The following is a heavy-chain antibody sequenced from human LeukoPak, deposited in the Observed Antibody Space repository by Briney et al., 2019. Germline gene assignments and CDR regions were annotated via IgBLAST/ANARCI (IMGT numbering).Heavy chain of an antibody. CDR2: IYYSGST. D-gene: IGHD3-10*01. V-gene: IGHV4-39*07. Sequence: SETLSLTCTVSGGSISSSSYYWGWIRQPPGKGLEWIGSIYYSGSTYYNPSLKSRVTISVDTSKNQFSLKLSSVTAADTAVYYCARVCRGALEFDYWGQGTLVTVSS. CDR1: GGSISSSSYY. J-gene: IGHJ4*02. CDR3: ARVCRGALEFDY.